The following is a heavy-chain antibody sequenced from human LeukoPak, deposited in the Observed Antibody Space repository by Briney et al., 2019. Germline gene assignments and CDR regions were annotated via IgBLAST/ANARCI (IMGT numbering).Heavy chain of an antibody. CDR3: ARGDILTKFDY. Sequence: SETLSLTCAVYGGSFSGYYWSWIRQPPGKGLEWIGEINHSGSTNYNPSLKSRVTISVDTSKNQFSLKLSSVTAADTAVYYCARGDILTKFDYWGQGTLVTVSS. CDR2: INHSGST. CDR1: GGSFSGYY. D-gene: IGHD3-9*01. J-gene: IGHJ4*02. V-gene: IGHV4-34*01.